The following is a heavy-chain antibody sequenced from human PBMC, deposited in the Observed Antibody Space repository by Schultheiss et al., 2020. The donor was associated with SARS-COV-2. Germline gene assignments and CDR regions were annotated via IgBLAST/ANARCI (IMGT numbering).Heavy chain of an antibody. CDR1: GFTFSSYW. CDR3: ARDRDVSHGDNGPYYDVNDY. J-gene: IGHJ4*02. V-gene: IGHV3-74*01. Sequence: GGSLRLSCAASGFTFSSYWMHWVRQAPGKGLVWVSRINSDGSSTSYVDSVKGRFTVSRDNAKNSLYLQMDRVRAEDTAVYYCARDRDVSHGDNGPYYDVNDYWGQGTLVTVSS. CDR2: INSDGSST. D-gene: IGHD4-23*01.